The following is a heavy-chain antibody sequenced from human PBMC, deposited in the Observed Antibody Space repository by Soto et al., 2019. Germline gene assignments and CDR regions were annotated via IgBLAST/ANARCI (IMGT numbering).Heavy chain of an antibody. J-gene: IGHJ5*02. CDR3: AKDRPDDFWSGYYNWFDP. D-gene: IGHD3-3*01. CDR2: ISGSGGST. Sequence: GGCLAVGCAGCGLKFGGYGTSWDRQGHGKGIEWVSAISGSGGSTYYADSVKGRFTISRDNSKNTLYLQMNSLRAEDTAVYYCAKDRPDDFWSGYYNWFDPWSQGTLVTVSS. CDR1: GLKFGGYG. V-gene: IGHV3-23*01.